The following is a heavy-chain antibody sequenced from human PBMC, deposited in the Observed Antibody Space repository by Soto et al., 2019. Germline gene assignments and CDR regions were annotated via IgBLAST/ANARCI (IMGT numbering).Heavy chain of an antibody. V-gene: IGHV3-23*01. J-gene: IGHJ4*02. Sequence: EVQLLESGGGLVHPGGSLRLSCAASGFTFSNYAMSWVRQAPGRGLGGVSVISGGGGRTSYADSVRGRFTISRDKSKNTVYLQMNSLRAEDTATYFCAKDRSSIAAENLDCWGQGTLVTVSS. CDR1: GFTFSNYA. CDR2: ISGGGGRT. CDR3: AKDRSSIAAENLDC. D-gene: IGHD6-6*01.